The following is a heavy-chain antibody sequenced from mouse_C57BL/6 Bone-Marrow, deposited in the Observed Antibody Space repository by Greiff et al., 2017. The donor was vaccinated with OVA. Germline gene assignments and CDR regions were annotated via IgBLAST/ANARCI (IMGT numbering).Heavy chain of an antibody. CDR2: IHPNSGST. CDR3: ANYYGSRLDY. V-gene: IGHV1-64*01. D-gene: IGHD1-1*01. Sequence: QVQLKESGAELVKPGASVKLSCKASGYTFTSYWMHWVKQRPGQGLEWIGMIHPNSGSTNYNEKFKSKATLTVDKSSSTAYMQLSSLTSEDSAVYYCANYYGSRLDYWGQGTTLTVSS. J-gene: IGHJ2*01. CDR1: GYTFTSYW.